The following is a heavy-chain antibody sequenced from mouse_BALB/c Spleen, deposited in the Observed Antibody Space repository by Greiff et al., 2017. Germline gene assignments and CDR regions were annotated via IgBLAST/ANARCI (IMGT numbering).Heavy chain of an antibody. Sequence: VKLMESGPGLVQPSQSLSITCTVSGFSLTSYGVHWVRQSPGKGLEWLGVIWSGGSTDYNAAFISRLSISKDNSKSQVFFKMNSLQADDTAIYYCARLLTTVVDYAMDYWGQGTSVTVSS. D-gene: IGHD1-1*01. CDR3: ARLLTTVVDYAMDY. CDR1: GFSLTSYG. V-gene: IGHV2-4-1*01. J-gene: IGHJ4*01. CDR2: IWSGGST.